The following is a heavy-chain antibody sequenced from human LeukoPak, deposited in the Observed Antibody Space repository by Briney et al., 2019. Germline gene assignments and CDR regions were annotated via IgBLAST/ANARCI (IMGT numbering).Heavy chain of an antibody. J-gene: IGHJ4*02. Sequence: TGGSLRLSCAASGFTFSSYWMSWARQAPGKGLEWVANIKQEGSEKYYVDSVKGLFTISRDNAKNSLYLQMNGLRAEDTAVYYCARVPTALLLWFGELLSYFDYGGQGTLVNVSS. CDR3: ARVPTALLLWFGELLSYFDY. V-gene: IGHV3-7*01. CDR2: IKQEGSEK. CDR1: GFTFSSYW. D-gene: IGHD3-10*01.